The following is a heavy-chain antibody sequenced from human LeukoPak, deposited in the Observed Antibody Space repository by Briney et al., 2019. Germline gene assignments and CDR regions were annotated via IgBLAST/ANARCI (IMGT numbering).Heavy chain of an antibody. D-gene: IGHD2-21*01. CDR1: GFTFSTYA. CDR2: ISNTGGFT. V-gene: IGHV3-23*01. Sequence: GGSLRLSCVTSGFTFSTYAMSWVRQAPGKGLEWVCSISNTGGFTYHADSMKGRFTISRDNSKNTLFLQMKSLRGDDTAVYYCATGGSVAHEGIHSWGQGTLVIVSS. CDR3: ATGGSVAHEGIHS. J-gene: IGHJ4*02.